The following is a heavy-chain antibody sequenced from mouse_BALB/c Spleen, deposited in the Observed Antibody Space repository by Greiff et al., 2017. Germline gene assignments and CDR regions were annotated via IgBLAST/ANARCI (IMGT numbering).Heavy chain of an antibody. D-gene: IGHD2-14*01. V-gene: IGHV1-7*01. Sequence: QVQLQQSGAELAKPGASVKMSCKASGYTFTSYWMHWVKQRPGQGLEWIGYINPSTGYTEYNQKFKGKATLTADKSSSTAYMQLSSLTSEDSAVYYCARFYYRYDDFDYWGQGTTVTVSA. CDR1: GYTFTSYW. J-gene: IGHJ2*01. CDR3: ARFYYRYDDFDY. CDR2: INPSTGYT.